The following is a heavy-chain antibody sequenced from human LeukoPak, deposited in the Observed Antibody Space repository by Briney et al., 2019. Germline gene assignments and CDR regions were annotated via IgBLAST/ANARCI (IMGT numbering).Heavy chain of an antibody. D-gene: IGHD1/OR15-1a*01. Sequence: GGSLRLSCAASGLTFSSHAMSWVRQPPGKGLEWVSTISYSGGSTFTADSVKGRFTISRDNSKNTLSLQMSSLRAEDTAVYYCVVTTRSRGFDYWGQGTLVTVSS. CDR2: ISYSGGST. CDR3: VVTTRSRGFDY. V-gene: IGHV3-23*01. CDR1: GLTFSSHA. J-gene: IGHJ4*02.